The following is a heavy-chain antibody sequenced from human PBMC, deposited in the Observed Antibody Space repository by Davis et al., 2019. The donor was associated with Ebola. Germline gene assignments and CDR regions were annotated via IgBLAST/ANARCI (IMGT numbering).Heavy chain of an antibody. Sequence: PSETLSLTCAVYSGSFSGYYWSWIRQPPGKGLEWIGEINYSGYTKYRPSLESRVTISVDRSKNQFSLKLRSVTAADTAVYYCARVREYCSSTSCSSAADYWGQGTLVTVSS. V-gene: IGHV4-34*01. D-gene: IGHD2-2*01. CDR1: SGSFSGYY. J-gene: IGHJ4*02. CDR2: INYSGYT. CDR3: ARVREYCSSTSCSSAADY.